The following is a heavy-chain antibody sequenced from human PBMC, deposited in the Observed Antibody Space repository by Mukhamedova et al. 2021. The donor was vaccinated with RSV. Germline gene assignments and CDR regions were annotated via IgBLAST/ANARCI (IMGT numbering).Heavy chain of an antibody. Sequence: SSGYYWGWIRQPPGKGLEWIGSIYHSGSTYYNPSLKSRVTISVDTSKNQFSLKLSSVTAADTAVYYCARDGYCSGGSCYSGPVDYWGQGTLVTVS. CDR1: SSGYY. D-gene: IGHD2-15*01. J-gene: IGHJ4*02. V-gene: IGHV4-38-2*02. CDR3: ARDGYCSGGSCYSGPVDY. CDR2: IYHSGST.